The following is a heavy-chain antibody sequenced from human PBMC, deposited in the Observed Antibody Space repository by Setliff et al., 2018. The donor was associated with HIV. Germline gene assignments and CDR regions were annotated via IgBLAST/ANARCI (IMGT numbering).Heavy chain of an antibody. J-gene: IGHJ4*02. CDR2: MSTGGGIK. D-gene: IGHD6-13*01. V-gene: IGHV3-30-3*01. CDR3: ARPIAAAGLFDS. CDR1: GFTFSSYV. Sequence: GSLRLSCAATGFTFSSYVLHWVRQAPGKGLEWVAVMSTGGGIKIYADSVKGRFTISRDNAKNSLYLQMNSLRAEDTAVYYCARPIAAAGLFDSWGQGTLVTVSS.